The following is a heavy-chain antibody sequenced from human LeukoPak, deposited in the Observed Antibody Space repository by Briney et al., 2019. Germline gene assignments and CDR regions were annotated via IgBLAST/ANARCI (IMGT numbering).Heavy chain of an antibody. CDR2: IYYSGSA. J-gene: IGHJ4*01. V-gene: IGHV4-39*07. CDR3: ARGPRWLQDYFNF. D-gene: IGHD5-24*01. Sequence: PSETLSLTCTVSGGSISSSSYYWGWIRQPPGKGLEWVGSIYYSGSAYYNPSLKSRVTISVDTSENQFSLKLNSVTAADTAVYYCARGPRWLQDYFNFWGKEPWSPSP. CDR1: GGSISSSSYY.